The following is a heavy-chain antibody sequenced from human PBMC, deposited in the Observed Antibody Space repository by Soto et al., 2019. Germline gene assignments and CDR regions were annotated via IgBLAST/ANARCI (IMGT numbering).Heavy chain of an antibody. CDR2: IWYDGSNK. Sequence: GGSLRLSCAASGFTFSSYGMHWVRQAPGKGLEWVAVIWYDGSNKYYADSVKGRFTISRDNSKNTLYLQMNSLRAEDTAVYYCARAESVVVVAATFTLDYWGQGTLVTVPQ. D-gene: IGHD2-15*01. V-gene: IGHV3-33*01. J-gene: IGHJ4*02. CDR3: ARAESVVVVAATFTLDY. CDR1: GFTFSSYG.